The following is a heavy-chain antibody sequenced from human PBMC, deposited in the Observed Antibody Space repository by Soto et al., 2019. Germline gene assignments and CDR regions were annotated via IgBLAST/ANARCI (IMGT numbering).Heavy chain of an antibody. D-gene: IGHD3-3*01. CDR2: IHSSGNT. Sequence: SETLSLTCSVSGGTISGYYWTWIRQPAGKGLEWIGRIHSSGNTKYNPSLQSRVTMSLDTSNNQFSLRLTSVTAADTAVYYCARGQRFSDWFDPWGQGTLVTVSS. J-gene: IGHJ5*02. V-gene: IGHV4-4*07. CDR3: ARGQRFSDWFDP. CDR1: GGTISGYY.